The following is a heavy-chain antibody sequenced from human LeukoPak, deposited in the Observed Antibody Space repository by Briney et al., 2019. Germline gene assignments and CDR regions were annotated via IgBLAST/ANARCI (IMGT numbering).Heavy chain of an antibody. CDR1: GYTFTGYY. V-gene: IGHV1-46*01. J-gene: IGHJ3*02. CDR2: INPSGGST. D-gene: IGHD5-24*01. CDR3: ARDPRRDGYNFAFDI. Sequence: ASVKVSCKASGYTFTGYYMHWVRQAPGQGLEWMGIINPSGGSTSYAQKFQGRVTMTRDMSTSTVYMELSSLRAEDTAVYYCARDPRRDGYNFAFDIWGQGTMVTVSS.